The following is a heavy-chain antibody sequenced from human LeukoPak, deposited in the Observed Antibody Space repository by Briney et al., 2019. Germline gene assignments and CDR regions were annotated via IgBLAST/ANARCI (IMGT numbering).Heavy chain of an antibody. V-gene: IGHV4-39*07. CDR2: IYYSGST. D-gene: IGHD3-9*01. J-gene: IGHJ3*02. CDR3: KLATDIHSWDDAFDI. Sequence: SETLSLTCTVSGGSISSSSYYWGWIRQPPGKGLEWIGSIYYSGSTYYNPSLKSRVTISVDTSKNQFSLKLSSVTAADTAVYYCKLATDIHSWDDAFDIWGQGTMVTVSS. CDR1: GGSISSSSYY.